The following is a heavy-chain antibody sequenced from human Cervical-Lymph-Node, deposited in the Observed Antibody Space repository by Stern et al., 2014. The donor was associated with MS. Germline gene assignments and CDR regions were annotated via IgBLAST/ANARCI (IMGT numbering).Heavy chain of an antibody. J-gene: IGHJ4*02. V-gene: IGHV3-11*01. CDR1: GFTFSDYY. D-gene: IGHD3-3*01. CDR2: ISGSGSTI. CDR3: AREYGITIFGVVIPRRLDY. Sequence: MQLVESGGGLVKPGGSLRLSCAASGFTFSDYYVSWIRQAPGKGLEWLSYISGSGSTIYYSESAKGRFTISRDNAKNSLYLQMNSLRAEDTAVYYCAREYGITIFGVVIPRRLDYWGQGTLVTVSS.